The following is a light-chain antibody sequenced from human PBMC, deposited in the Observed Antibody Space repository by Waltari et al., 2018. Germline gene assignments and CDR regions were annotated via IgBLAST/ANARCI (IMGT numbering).Light chain of an antibody. J-gene: IGLJ1*01. CDR1: SSDVGGYNY. Sequence: QSALTQPASVSGSPGQSITISCTGTSSDVGGYNYVSWYQHHPGNVPKLIISEVNNRPSGVSHRCPGSKSGNTASLSISGLQTEDEADYYCSSYTSSTTLVFGTGTKVTVL. V-gene: IGLV2-14*01. CDR3: SSYTSSTTLV. CDR2: EVN.